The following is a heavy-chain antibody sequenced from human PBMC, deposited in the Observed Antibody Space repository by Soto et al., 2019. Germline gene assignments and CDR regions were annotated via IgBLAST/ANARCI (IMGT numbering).Heavy chain of an antibody. Sequence: GGSLRLSCAASGFTFSSYAMSWVRQAPGKGLEWVSAISGSGGSTYYADSVKGRFTISRDNSKNTLYLQMNSLRAEDTAVYYCAKSRAGHYYYYYMDVWGKGTTVTVSS. CDR3: AKSRAGHYYYYYMDV. CDR1: GFTFSSYA. V-gene: IGHV3-23*01. CDR2: ISGSGGST. J-gene: IGHJ6*03.